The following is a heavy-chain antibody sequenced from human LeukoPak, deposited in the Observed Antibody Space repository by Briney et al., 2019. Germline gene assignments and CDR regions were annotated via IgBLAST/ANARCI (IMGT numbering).Heavy chain of an antibody. D-gene: IGHD5-24*01. CDR3: ATCRGDGSTFDY. CDR1: GFSISSGHY. V-gene: IGHV4-38-2*02. J-gene: IGHJ4*02. Sequence: NPSETLSLTCIVSGFSISSGHYWGWIRQPPGKGLEWIGTIYHGGNTNYNPSLKSRVTISVVTSKNQFSLNLGSVTAADTAVYFCATCRGDGSTFDYWGQGTLVTVSS. CDR2: IYHGGNT.